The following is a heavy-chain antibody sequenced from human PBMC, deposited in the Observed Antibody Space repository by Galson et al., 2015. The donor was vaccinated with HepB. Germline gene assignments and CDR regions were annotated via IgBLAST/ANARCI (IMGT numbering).Heavy chain of an antibody. V-gene: IGHV3-33*01. D-gene: IGHD6-13*01. CDR1: GFTLSSYG. Sequence: SLRLSCAASGFTLSSYGMHWVRQAPGKGLEWVAVIWYDGSNKYYADSVKGRFTISRDNSKNTLYLQMNSLRAEDTAVYYCARDSWQQLLYYMDVWGKGTTVTVSS. CDR2: IWYDGSNK. CDR3: ARDSWQQLLYYMDV. J-gene: IGHJ6*03.